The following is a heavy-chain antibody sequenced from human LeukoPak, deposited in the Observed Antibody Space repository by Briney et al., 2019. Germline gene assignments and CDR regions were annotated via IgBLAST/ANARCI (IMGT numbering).Heavy chain of an antibody. CDR2: IKQDGSEK. J-gene: IGHJ4*02. CDR3: ARERGSGALDY. CDR1: GFTFSSYW. D-gene: IGHD5-12*01. Sequence: GGSLRLSCAASGFTFSSYWMSWVRQAPGKGLEWVANIKQDGSEKYYVDSVKGRFTISRDNAKNSLYLQMNSLRAEDMAVYYCARERGSGALDYWGQGTLVTVSS. V-gene: IGHV3-7*01.